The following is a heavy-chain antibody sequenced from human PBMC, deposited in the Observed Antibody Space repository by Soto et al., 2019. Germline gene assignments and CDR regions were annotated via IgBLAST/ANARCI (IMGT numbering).Heavy chain of an antibody. V-gene: IGHV4-59*12. Sequence: SETLSLTCTVSGASITSYYWSWIRQPPGQGLEWVGYIFYSGITNYNPSLKSRVTISVDTSKNQFSLKLSSVTAADTAVYYCARAHPYYDILTGYYNVFYFDYWGQGTMVTVYS. CDR1: GASITSYY. D-gene: IGHD3-9*01. CDR3: ARAHPYYDILTGYYNVFYFDY. J-gene: IGHJ4*02. CDR2: IFYSGIT.